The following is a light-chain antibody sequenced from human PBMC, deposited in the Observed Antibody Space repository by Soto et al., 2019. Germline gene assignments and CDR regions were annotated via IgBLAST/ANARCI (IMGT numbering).Light chain of an antibody. CDR2: AAS. J-gene: IGKJ5*01. CDR1: QGISSY. CDR3: QQLNSYPRT. V-gene: IGKV1-9*01. Sequence: IQLTQSPSSLSASVGDRVTITCRASQGISSYLAWYQQKPGKAPNLLIYAASTLQSGVPSRFSGSGSGTDFTLTISSLQPEDVATYYCQQLNSYPRTFGQGTRLEIK.